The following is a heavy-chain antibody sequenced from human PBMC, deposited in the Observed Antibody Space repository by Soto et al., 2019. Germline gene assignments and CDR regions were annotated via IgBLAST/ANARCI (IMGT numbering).Heavy chain of an antibody. CDR3: GTVTQRAAASRFVYYKNAVDV. Sequence: EVHLLESGGALEHPGGTLRLSCAAAGVACSTYAMTWVRQAPGKGLEWVSVICGSGGRVYYAVSVKGRFTISRDNSKKSLFRQMNGLRASHAAVYYCGTVTQRAAASRFVYYKNAVDVRGQGTTVTVS. CDR1: GVACSTYA. J-gene: IGHJ6*02. V-gene: IGHV3-23*01. D-gene: IGHD6-13*01. CDR2: ICGSGGRV.